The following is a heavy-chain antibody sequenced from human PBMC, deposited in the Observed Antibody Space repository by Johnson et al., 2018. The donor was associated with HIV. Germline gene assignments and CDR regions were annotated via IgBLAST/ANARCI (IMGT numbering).Heavy chain of an antibody. CDR1: GFTVSSNY. J-gene: IGHJ3*02. Sequence: VQLVESGGGLIQPGGSLRLSCAASGFTVSSNYMSWVRQAPAKGLEWVSVISSGDRAFYADSVKCRFTISRDNSKNTLDLQMNSLRAEDTAIYYCARLPVTTNSEDAFDIWGQWTMVTVSS. CDR2: ISSGDRA. D-gene: IGHD4-17*01. V-gene: IGHV3-53*01. CDR3: ARLPVTTNSEDAFDI.